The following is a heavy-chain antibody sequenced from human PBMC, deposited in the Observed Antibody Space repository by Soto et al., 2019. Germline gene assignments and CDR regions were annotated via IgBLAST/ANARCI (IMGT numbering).Heavy chain of an antibody. V-gene: IGHV1-3*01. D-gene: IGHD3-3*01. CDR2: INAGNGNT. CDR3: ARPVGITIFGVVSSGDWFDP. CDR1: GYTFTSYA. J-gene: IGHJ5*02. Sequence: ASVKVSCKASGYTFTSYAMHWVRQAPGQRLEWMGWINAGNGNTKYSQKFQGRVTITRDTSASTAYMELSSLRSEDTAVYYCARPVGITIFGVVSSGDWFDPWGQGTLVTVSS.